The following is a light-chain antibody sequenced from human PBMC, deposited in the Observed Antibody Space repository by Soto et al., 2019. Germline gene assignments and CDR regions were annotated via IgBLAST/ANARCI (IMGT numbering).Light chain of an antibody. CDR2: GAS. J-gene: IGKJ2*01. Sequence: EIVLTQSPGTLSLSPGERATLSCRASQSVTSNYLAWYQQKPGQAPRLLIYGASTRATGIPGRFSGSGSGTDFTLTITSLEPEDFAVYYCQQYGSSPRTFGQGTKLEIK. CDR1: QSVTSNY. CDR3: QQYGSSPRT. V-gene: IGKV3-20*01.